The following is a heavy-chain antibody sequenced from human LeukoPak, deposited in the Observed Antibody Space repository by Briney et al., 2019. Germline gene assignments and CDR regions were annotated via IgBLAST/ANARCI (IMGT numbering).Heavy chain of an antibody. D-gene: IGHD3-22*01. Sequence: GGSLRLSCAASGFTVSSNYMSWVRQAPGKELEWVSVIYSGGSTYYADSVKGRFTISRDNSKNTLYLQMNSLRAEDTAVYYCARGSSGYYFDYFDYWGQGTLVTVSS. CDR3: ARGSSGYYFDYFDY. V-gene: IGHV3-53*01. J-gene: IGHJ4*02. CDR1: GFTVSSNY. CDR2: IYSGGST.